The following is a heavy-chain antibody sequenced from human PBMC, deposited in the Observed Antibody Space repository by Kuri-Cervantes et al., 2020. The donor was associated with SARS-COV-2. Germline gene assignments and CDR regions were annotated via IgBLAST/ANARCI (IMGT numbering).Heavy chain of an antibody. CDR2: ISWNSGSI. CDR3: ARAHNDFWSGYYPLDY. D-gene: IGHD3-3*01. J-gene: IGHJ4*02. Sequence: SLKISCAASGFTFDDYAMHWVRQAPGKGLEWVSGISWNSGSIGYADSVKGRFTISRDNAKNSLYLQMNSLRAEDMAVYYCARAHNDFWSGYYPLDYWGQGTLVTDSS. V-gene: IGHV3-9*03. CDR1: GFTFDDYA.